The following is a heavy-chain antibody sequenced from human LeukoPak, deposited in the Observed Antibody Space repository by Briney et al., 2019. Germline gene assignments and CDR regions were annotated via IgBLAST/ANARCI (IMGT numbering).Heavy chain of an antibody. CDR3: ARRHDFWSGYYAADY. J-gene: IGHJ4*02. Sequence: ASMKVSCKASGYTFTSYGISWVRQAPGQGLEWMGWISAYNGNTNFAQKLQGRVTMTTDTSTSTAYMELRSLRSDDTAVYYCARRHDFWSGYYAADYWGQGTLVTVSS. CDR2: ISAYNGNT. D-gene: IGHD3-3*01. V-gene: IGHV1-18*01. CDR1: GYTFTSYG.